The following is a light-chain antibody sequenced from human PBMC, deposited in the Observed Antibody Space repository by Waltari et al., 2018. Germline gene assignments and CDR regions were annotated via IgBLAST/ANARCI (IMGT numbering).Light chain of an antibody. V-gene: IGKV3-15*01. Sequence: EIVMTQSPATLSVSPGERATLPCRASQSVSSNLAWYQQKPGQAPRLLIYGASTRATGIPARFSGSGSGTEFTLTISSLQSEDFAVYYCQQYNNWPPWTFGQGTKVGIK. CDR1: QSVSSN. CDR2: GAS. CDR3: QQYNNWPPWT. J-gene: IGKJ1*01.